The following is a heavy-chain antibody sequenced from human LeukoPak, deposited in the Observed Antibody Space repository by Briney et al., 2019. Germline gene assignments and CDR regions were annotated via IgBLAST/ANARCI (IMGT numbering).Heavy chain of an antibody. V-gene: IGHV3-23*01. CDR1: GFTFSSYA. CDR3: AKGQRIAVAGNFDY. J-gene: IGHJ4*02. D-gene: IGHD6-19*01. Sequence: PGGSLRLSCAASGFTFSSYAMSWVRQAPGKGLEWVSAISGSGGSTYHADSVKGRFTISRDNSKNTLYLQMNSLRAEDTAVYYCAKGQRIAVAGNFDYWGQGTLVTVSS. CDR2: ISGSGGST.